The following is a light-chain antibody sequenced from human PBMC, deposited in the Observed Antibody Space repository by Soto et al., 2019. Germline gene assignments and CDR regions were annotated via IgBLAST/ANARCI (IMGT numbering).Light chain of an antibody. Sequence: ESVLTQFPGTLSLSPGERATLSCRASQSVSSRNLAWYQQKPGQAPRLLIYGASIRATDIPDRFSGSGSGTAFTLTIRRLEPEDFAVYYCQQFGGSPPAFTFGQGTKLEI. CDR3: QQFGGSPPAFT. CDR2: GAS. J-gene: IGKJ2*01. V-gene: IGKV3-20*01. CDR1: QSVSSRN.